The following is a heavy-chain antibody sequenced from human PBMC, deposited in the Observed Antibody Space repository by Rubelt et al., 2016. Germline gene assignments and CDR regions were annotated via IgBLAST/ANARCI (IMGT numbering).Heavy chain of an antibody. Sequence: QVQLQESGPGLVKPSETLSLTCTVSGGSISSYYWSWIRQPPGKGLEWIGYIYYSGSTNYNPSLKSRVTISVDTSKNQFSLKLSSVTAADTAVYYCARGVEMATIAYWGQGTLVTVSS. J-gene: IGHJ4*02. CDR1: GGSISSYY. CDR2: IYYSGST. V-gene: IGHV4-59*08. D-gene: IGHD5-24*01. CDR3: ARGVEMATIAY.